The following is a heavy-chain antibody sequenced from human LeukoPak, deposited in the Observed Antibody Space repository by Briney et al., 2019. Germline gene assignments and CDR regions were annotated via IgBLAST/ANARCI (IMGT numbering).Heavy chain of an antibody. D-gene: IGHD3-10*01. CDR2: IYPGDSDT. J-gene: IGHJ6*03. CDR3: ARHLIQISPYYYGSGSWADYYYYMDV. CDR1: GYSFTSYW. Sequence: GESLKISCKGSGYSFTSYWIGWVRQMPGKGLEWMGIIYPGDSDTRYSPSFQGQVTISADKSISTAYLQWSSLKASDTAMYYCARHLIQISPYYYGSGSWADYYYYMDVWGKGTTVTISS. V-gene: IGHV5-51*01.